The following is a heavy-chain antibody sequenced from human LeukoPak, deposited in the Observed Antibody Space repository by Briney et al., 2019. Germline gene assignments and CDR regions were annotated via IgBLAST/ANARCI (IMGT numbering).Heavy chain of an antibody. Sequence: GGSLRLSCAASGFTFSSYGMHWVRQAPGKGLEWVAVISYDGSNKYYADSVKGRFTISRDNSKNTLYLQMNSLRAEDAAVYYCAREEIAAAGDAFDIWGQGTMVTVSS. D-gene: IGHD6-13*01. CDR2: ISYDGSNK. CDR3: AREEIAAAGDAFDI. J-gene: IGHJ3*02. V-gene: IGHV3-30*03. CDR1: GFTFSSYG.